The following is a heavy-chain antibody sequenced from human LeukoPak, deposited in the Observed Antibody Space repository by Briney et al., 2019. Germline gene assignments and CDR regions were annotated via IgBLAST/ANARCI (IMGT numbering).Heavy chain of an antibody. D-gene: IGHD3-22*01. Sequence: GGSLGLSCAASGFAFSTYSMNWVRQAPGKGLEWVSSISSGTRYIYYGESVKGRFTISRDNAKNSLYLQMNSLRVEDTAVYYCARDNSGGYYEVDYWGQGTLVTVSS. V-gene: IGHV3-21*01. CDR3: ARDNSGGYYEVDY. CDR1: GFAFSTYS. J-gene: IGHJ4*02. CDR2: ISSGTRYI.